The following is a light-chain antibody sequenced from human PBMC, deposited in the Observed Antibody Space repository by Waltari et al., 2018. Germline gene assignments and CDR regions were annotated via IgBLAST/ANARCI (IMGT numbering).Light chain of an antibody. Sequence: SYELTQPPSVSVSPGQTARIPCSGHTLPKEYTYWYQQKPGQAPGLVIYRDIERPSGIPERFSGSSSGTTVMLTISGVQAEDEADYHCQSVDSSGNYVIFGGGTKLTVL. J-gene: IGLJ2*01. CDR1: TLPKEY. CDR3: QSVDSSGNYVI. CDR2: RDI. V-gene: IGLV3-25*03.